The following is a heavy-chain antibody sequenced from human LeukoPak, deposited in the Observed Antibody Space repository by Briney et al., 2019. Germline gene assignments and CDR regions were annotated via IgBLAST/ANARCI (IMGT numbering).Heavy chain of an antibody. V-gene: IGHV3-15*07. CDR1: GFTFSNAW. CDR3: TPSITIFGVVP. CDR2: IKSKTDGGTT. J-gene: IGHJ5*02. Sequence: PGGSLRLSCAASGFTFSNAWMNWVHQAPGKGLEWVGRIKSKTDGGTTDYAAPVKGRFTTSRDDSKNTLYLQMNSLKTEDTAVYYCTPSITIFGVVPWGQGTLVTVSS. D-gene: IGHD3-3*01.